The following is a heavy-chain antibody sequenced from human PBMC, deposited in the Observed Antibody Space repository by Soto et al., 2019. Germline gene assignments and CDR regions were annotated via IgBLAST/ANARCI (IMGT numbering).Heavy chain of an antibody. J-gene: IGHJ4*02. Sequence: ASVKVSCKASGYTFTSYAMHWVRQAPGQRLEWMGWMNPNSGNTKYSQKFQGRVTMTRNTSISTAYMELSSLRSEDTAVYYCARTLYGDNVDYWGQGTLVTVS. CDR2: MNPNSGNT. D-gene: IGHD4-17*01. V-gene: IGHV1-8*02. CDR1: GYTFTSYA. CDR3: ARTLYGDNVDY.